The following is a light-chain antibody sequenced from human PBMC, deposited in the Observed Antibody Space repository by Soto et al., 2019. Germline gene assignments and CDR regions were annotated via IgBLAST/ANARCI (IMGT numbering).Light chain of an antibody. CDR3: SSYTSSSTRV. CDR2: DVS. CDR1: SSDVGGYND. V-gene: IGLV2-14*01. Sequence: QSALTQPPSVSGSPGQSITISCTGTSSDVGGYNDVSWYQQHPGKAPKLLIYDVSNRPSGVPNRFSGSKSGNTASLTISGLQAEDEADYYCSSYTSSSTRVFGGGTKVTVL. J-gene: IGLJ3*02.